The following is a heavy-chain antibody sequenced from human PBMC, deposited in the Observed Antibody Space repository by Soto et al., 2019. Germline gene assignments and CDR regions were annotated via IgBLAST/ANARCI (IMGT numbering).Heavy chain of an antibody. Sequence: ASVKVSCKGSGKTFPTYGFSWVRQAPGQGLEWMGWVSSSNEYTNYAQKFQGRVTMTTDTSTSTAYMELRSLRPDDTAVYYCAKDRVTWNGPGYYFYYGMDVWGQGTTVTVSS. J-gene: IGHJ6*02. D-gene: IGHD3-3*01. V-gene: IGHV1-18*01. CDR2: VSSSNEYT. CDR3: AKDRVTWNGPGYYFYYGMDV. CDR1: GKTFPTYG.